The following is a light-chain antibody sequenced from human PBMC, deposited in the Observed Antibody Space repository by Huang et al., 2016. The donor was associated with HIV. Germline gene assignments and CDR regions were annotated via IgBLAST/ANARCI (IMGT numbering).Light chain of an antibody. CDR1: QDISNY. CDR2: DAS. CDR3: QQYDNLPPLT. V-gene: IGKV1-33*01. Sequence: DIQMTQSPSSLSASVGDRVTITCQASQDISNYLNWYQQKPGKAPKLLIYDASNLETGGPSRFSGSGSGTDFTFTISVLQPEDIATYYCQQYDNLPPLTFGGGTKVEIK. J-gene: IGKJ4*01.